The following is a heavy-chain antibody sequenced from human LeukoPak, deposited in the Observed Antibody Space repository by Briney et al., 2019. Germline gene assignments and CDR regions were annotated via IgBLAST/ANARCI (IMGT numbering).Heavy chain of an antibody. CDR1: GVSISSYY. J-gene: IGHJ4*02. CDR2: VYIRGTT. CDR3: ARDSSGSDY. D-gene: IGHD3-22*01. V-gene: IGHV4-4*07. Sequence: PSETLSLTCTVSGVSISSYYWSWIRQPAGRGLEWIGRVYIRGTTTYNPSLKSRVSMSIDTSKNQFSLKLTSVTAEDTAVYYCARDSSGSDYWGQGTLVT.